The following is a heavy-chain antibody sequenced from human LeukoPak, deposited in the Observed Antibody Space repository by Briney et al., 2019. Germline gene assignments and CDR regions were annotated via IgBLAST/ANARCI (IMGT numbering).Heavy chain of an antibody. CDR2: IGTAGDT. J-gene: IGHJ3*02. V-gene: IGHV3-13*01. Sequence: GGSLRLSCAASGFTFSSYDMHWVRQATGKGLEWVSAIGTAGDTYYPGSVKGRFTISRENAKNSLYLQMNSLRAGDTAVYYCARISREDAFDIWGQGTMVTVSS. CDR1: GFTFSSYD. CDR3: ARISREDAFDI.